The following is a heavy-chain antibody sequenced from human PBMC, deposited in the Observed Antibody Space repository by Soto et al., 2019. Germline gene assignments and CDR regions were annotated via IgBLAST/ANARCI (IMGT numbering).Heavy chain of an antibody. V-gene: IGHV3-30*03. CDR2: ISYEGSNK. CDR3: ARVLGGMATVPFDY. CDR1: GFTFSTYG. D-gene: IGHD4-4*01. J-gene: IGHJ4*02. Sequence: PGGSLRLSCAASGFTFSTYGMHWVRQAPGTGLEWVAVISYEGSNKYYADSVKGRFTTSRDNSKNTLYLQMNSLRTEDTAVYYCARVLGGMATVPFDYWGQGALVTVSS.